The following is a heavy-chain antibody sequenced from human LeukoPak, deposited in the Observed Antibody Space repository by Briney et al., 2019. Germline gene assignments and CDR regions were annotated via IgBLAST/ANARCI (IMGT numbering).Heavy chain of an antibody. V-gene: IGHV3-7*01. CDR3: ARGWLRYVFDY. CDR1: GFTFSSYW. Sequence: PGGSLRLSCAASGFTFSSYWMSWVRQAPGQGLEWVANIKQDGSEKYYVDSVKGRFTISRDNAKNSLYLQMNSLRAEDTAVYYCARGWLRYVFDYWGQGTLVTVSS. D-gene: IGHD5-24*01. CDR2: IKQDGSEK. J-gene: IGHJ4*02.